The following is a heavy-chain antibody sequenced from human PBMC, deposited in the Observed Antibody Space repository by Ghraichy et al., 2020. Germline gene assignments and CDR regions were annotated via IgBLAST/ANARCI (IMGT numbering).Heavy chain of an antibody. D-gene: IGHD3-3*01. Sequence: SVKVSCTASGFTFSASAIQWVREARGQRLEWVGRIVVGSGKTNYAQKFQERVTISRDMSTGTAYMELTSLRSEDTALYYCAADINYDFWGGSKIWGQGTPVTVSS. CDR3: AADINYDFWGGSKI. CDR1: GFTFSASA. J-gene: IGHJ4*02. CDR2: IVVGSGKT. V-gene: IGHV1-58*02.